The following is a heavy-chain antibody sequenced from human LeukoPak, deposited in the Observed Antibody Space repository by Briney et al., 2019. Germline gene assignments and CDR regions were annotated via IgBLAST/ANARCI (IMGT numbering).Heavy chain of an antibody. Sequence: GGSLRLSCAASGFIFNIHGMHWVRQAPGKGLEWVAFIRHDGSYKYYADSVKGRFTISRDDSKNTLYLQMNSLRAEDTAMYYCAKVSITALDYWGQGTLVTVSS. V-gene: IGHV3-30*02. D-gene: IGHD1-20*01. CDR2: IRHDGSYK. CDR1: GFIFNIHG. CDR3: AKVSITALDY. J-gene: IGHJ4*02.